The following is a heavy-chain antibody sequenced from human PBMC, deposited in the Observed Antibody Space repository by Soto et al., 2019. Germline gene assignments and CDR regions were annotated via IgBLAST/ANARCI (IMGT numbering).Heavy chain of an antibody. D-gene: IGHD6-6*01. CDR2: ISYSGST. V-gene: IGHV4-59*01. J-gene: IGHJ5*02. CDR3: ASEYSSSSGWLDP. Sequence: KPSETLSLTCTVSGGSISSYYLSWIRQPPGKGLEWIGYISYSGSTNYNPSLKSRLTISVDTSKNQFSLKLNSVTAADTAVYYCASEYSSSSGWLDPWGQGTLVTVSS. CDR1: GGSISSYY.